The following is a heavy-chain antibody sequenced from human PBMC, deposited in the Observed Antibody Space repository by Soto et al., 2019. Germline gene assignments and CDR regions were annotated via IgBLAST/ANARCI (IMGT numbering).Heavy chain of an antibody. CDR2: IYHSGST. CDR3: ARGQYQLTSGYYYGMDV. CDR1: GGSISSGGYS. J-gene: IGHJ6*02. Sequence: SETLSLTCAVSGGSISSGGYSWSWIRQPPGKGLEWIGYIYHSGSTYYNPSLKSRVTISVDRSKNQFSLKLSSVTAADTAVYYCARGQYQLTSGYYYGMDVWGQGTTVTVSS. V-gene: IGHV4-30-2*01. D-gene: IGHD2-2*01.